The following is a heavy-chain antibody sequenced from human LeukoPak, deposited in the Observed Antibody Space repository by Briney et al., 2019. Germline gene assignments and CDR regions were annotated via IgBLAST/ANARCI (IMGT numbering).Heavy chain of an antibody. D-gene: IGHD5-18*01. Sequence: GGSLRLSCAASGFTFSSYSMNWVRQAPGKGLEWVSSISSSSSYIYYADSVKGRFTISRDNAKNSLYLQMNSLRAEDTAVYYCASATENTAMVTGVKHDYWGQGTLVTVSS. CDR1: GFTFSSYS. CDR2: ISSSSSYI. CDR3: ASATENTAMVTGVKHDY. V-gene: IGHV3-21*01. J-gene: IGHJ4*02.